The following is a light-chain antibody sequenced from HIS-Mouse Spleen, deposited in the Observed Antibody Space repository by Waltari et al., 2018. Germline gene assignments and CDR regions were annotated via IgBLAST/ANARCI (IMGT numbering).Light chain of an antibody. CDR1: SSDVGSTNS. J-gene: IGLJ3*02. CDR2: EGT. CDR3: CSYAGSSTFGV. Sequence: HSSLTQPASVSGSPGLSITISCTATSSDVGSTNSDPLYQQHPGKAPKLMIYEGTKRPSGVSNRLSGSKYGNTAYLTISRLQAEDEADYYCCSYAGSSTFGVFGGGNKLTVL. V-gene: IGLV2-23*03.